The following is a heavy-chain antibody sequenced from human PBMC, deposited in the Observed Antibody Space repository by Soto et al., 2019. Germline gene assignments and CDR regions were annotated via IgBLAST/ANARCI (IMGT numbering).Heavy chain of an antibody. D-gene: IGHD3-10*01. CDR2: ISWNSGSI. CDR1: GFTFDDYA. CDR3: AKVGWFGELGGSLGGFDY. J-gene: IGHJ4*02. Sequence: EVQLVESGGGLVQPGRSLRLSCAASGFTFDDYAMHWVRQAPGKGLEWVSGISWNSGSIGYADSVKGRFTISRDNAKNSLYLKMNSLRAEDTALYYCAKVGWFGELGGSLGGFDYWGQGTLVTVSS. V-gene: IGHV3-9*01.